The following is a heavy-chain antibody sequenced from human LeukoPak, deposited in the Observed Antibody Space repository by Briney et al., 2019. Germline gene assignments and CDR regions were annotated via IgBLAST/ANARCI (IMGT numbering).Heavy chain of an antibody. Sequence: GGSLRLSCAASGFTFDDYAMHWVRQAPGKGLEWVSGIGWNSGGIVYADSVKGRFTISRDNAKNSLHLQMNSLGAEDTALYYCVKVTAAGFIDHWGQGTLVTVSS. J-gene: IGHJ4*02. CDR1: GFTFDDYA. CDR3: VKVTAAGFIDH. CDR2: IGWNSGGI. V-gene: IGHV3-9*01. D-gene: IGHD6-13*01.